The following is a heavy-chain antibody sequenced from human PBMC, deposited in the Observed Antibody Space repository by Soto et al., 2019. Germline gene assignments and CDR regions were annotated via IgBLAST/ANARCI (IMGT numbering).Heavy chain of an antibody. V-gene: IGHV3-33*08. Sequence: PGGSLRLSCAASGFTFSSYDMHWVRQAPGKGLEWVADISYDGSTIYYADSVKGRFTISRDNAKNSLYLQMDSLRAEDTAVYYATRSAYMDVWGTGTTVTVSS. D-gene: IGHD2-2*01. CDR3: TRSAYMDV. CDR1: GFTFSSYD. J-gene: IGHJ6*03. CDR2: ISYDGSTI.